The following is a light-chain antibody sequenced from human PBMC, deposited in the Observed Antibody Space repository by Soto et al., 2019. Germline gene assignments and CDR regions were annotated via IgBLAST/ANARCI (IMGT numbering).Light chain of an antibody. CDR1: QIVSTYVTY. Sequence: EIVLTQSPATVSLSPGERATLSFMAIQIVSTYVTYLAWYQQKPGQAPRLLISGASGRATGIPVRFSSGGSETDFTLTISSLEPEDFAVYYCQHYGTSWWTFGQGTKVDI. CDR3: QHYGTSWWT. CDR2: GAS. J-gene: IGKJ1*01. V-gene: IGKV3-20*01.